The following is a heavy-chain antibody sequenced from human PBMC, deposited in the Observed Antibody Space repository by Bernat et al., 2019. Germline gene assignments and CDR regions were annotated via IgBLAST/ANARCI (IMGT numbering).Heavy chain of an antibody. CDR3: TRNHRGWFDP. J-gene: IGHJ5*02. Sequence: EVQLVESGGGLVQSGGSLRLSCAASGFIFSDPYMDWVRQAPGKGLEWVARIKNKGYSYTTEYAASVKGRFTISRDDSKNSLYLQMNTLQTEDTALYYCTRNHRGWFDPWGQGTLVTVSS. V-gene: IGHV3-72*01. CDR1: GFIFSDPY. CDR2: IKNKGYSYTT.